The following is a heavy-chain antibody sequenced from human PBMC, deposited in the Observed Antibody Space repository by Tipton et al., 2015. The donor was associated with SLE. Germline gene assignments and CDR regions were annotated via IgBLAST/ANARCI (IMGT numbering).Heavy chain of an antibody. V-gene: IGHV4-39*07. CDR1: GGSVSSGSYY. Sequence: TLSLTCTVSGGSVSSGSYYWAWIRQPPGKGPEWIGTIYYSGSTYYYLSLKSRITISVDTSKNQFSLEVRSVTAADTAVYYCVRLRSKVLIDYWGQGTLVTVSS. D-gene: IGHD2-8*01. J-gene: IGHJ4*02. CDR2: IYYSGST. CDR3: VRLRSKVLIDY.